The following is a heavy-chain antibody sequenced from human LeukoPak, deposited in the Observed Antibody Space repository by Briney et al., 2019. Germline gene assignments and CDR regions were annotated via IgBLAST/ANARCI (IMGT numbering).Heavy chain of an antibody. CDR1: GYTFTSYG. V-gene: IGHV1-18*01. Sequence: ASVKVSCKASGYTFTSYGISWVRQAPGQGLEWMGWISAYNGNTNYAQKLQGRVTMTTDTSTSTAYMELRSLRSDDTAVYYCARDVDYYGSGSFGYWGQGTLVTVSS. CDR2: ISAYNGNT. J-gene: IGHJ4*02. CDR3: ARDVDYYGSGSFGY. D-gene: IGHD3-10*01.